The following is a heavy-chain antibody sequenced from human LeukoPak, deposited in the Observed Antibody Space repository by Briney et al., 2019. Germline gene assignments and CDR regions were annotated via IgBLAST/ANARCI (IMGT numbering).Heavy chain of an antibody. J-gene: IGHJ4*02. CDR2: IYYSGST. V-gene: IGHV4-59*08. D-gene: IGHD3-16*01. Sequence: SETLSLTCTVSGGSISGYYWSWIRQPPGKGLEWIGYIYYSGSTNYNPSLKSRVTISVDTSKNQFSLKLSSVTAADTAVYYCACQTNDAFDIWGQGTLVTVSS. CDR1: GGSISGYY. CDR3: ACQTNDAFDI.